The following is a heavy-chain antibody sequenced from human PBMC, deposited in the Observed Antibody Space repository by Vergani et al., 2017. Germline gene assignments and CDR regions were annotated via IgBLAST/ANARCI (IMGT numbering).Heavy chain of an antibody. J-gene: IGHJ6*03. CDR2: IDHTGRP. CDR1: GGSFISYH. Sequence: QVQLQQWGGGLLKPSETLSLTCLVNGGSFISYHWTWIRQSPGEGLEWVGDIDHTGRPDYNPSLKSRLTSSVDKSRNQFSLTFNSVTATDTAIYFCARVNTETNGHLYYYYYMDVWGQGTAVTVS. V-gene: IGHV4-34*01. CDR3: ARVNTETNGHLYYYYYMDV. D-gene: IGHD4-11*01.